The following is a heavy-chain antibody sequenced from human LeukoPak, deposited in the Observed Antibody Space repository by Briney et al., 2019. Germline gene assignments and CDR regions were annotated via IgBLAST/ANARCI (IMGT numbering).Heavy chain of an antibody. D-gene: IGHD3-16*01. CDR3: SRDGGEGGNSAFDI. CDR2: IRRGANSYTT. V-gene: IGHV3-72*01. Sequence: GGSLRLSCAASGFTFSDYILDWVRQAPGKGLEWVGRIRRGANSYTTEYAASVKGRFTISRDDSKNSLYLHMNSLKTEDTAVYHCSRDGGEGGNSAFDIWGQGTMVAVSS. J-gene: IGHJ3*02. CDR1: GFTFSDYI.